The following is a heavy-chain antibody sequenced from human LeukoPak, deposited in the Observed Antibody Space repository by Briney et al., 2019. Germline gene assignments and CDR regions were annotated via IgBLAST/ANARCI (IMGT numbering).Heavy chain of an antibody. CDR1: GFTFSSYA. D-gene: IGHD2/OR15-2a*01. CDR3: VKPEDSSTSRDSAGGY. V-gene: IGHV3-64D*06. J-gene: IGHJ4*02. Sequence: GGSLRLSCSASGFTFSSYAMQWVRQAPGKRLEYVSTISSNGGRTYDADSVKGRFTISRDNSKNPLYLQMSSLRAEDTAVYYCVKPEDSSTSRDSAGGYWGQGTLVTVSS. CDR2: ISSNGGRT.